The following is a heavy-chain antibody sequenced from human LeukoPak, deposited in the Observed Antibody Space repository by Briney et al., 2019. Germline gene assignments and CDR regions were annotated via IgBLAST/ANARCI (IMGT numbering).Heavy chain of an antibody. Sequence: ASVKVSCKTSGYTFTTYGTSWVRQAPGQGLEWMGWISTYNGNTNYAQKVQGRVTMTTDTSTSTAYMELRSLRSDDTAVYYCARPDGRGWDALDYWGQGTLVTVSS. CDR3: ARPDGRGWDALDY. D-gene: IGHD6-19*01. J-gene: IGHJ4*02. CDR1: GYTFTTYG. V-gene: IGHV1-18*01. CDR2: ISTYNGNT.